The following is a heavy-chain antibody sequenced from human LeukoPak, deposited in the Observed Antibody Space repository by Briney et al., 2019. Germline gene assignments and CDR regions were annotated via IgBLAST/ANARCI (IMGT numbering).Heavy chain of an antibody. CDR3: ARDALTGSPNWFDP. CDR1: GGSISSRAYY. CDR2: IHHSGST. J-gene: IGHJ5*02. D-gene: IGHD3-9*01. Sequence: SQTLSLTCTVSGGSISSRAYYWTWIRQPAGKGLEWIGRIHHSGSTYYNPSLKSRVTMSIDTSNNQFFLKLNSVTAADTAVYHCARDALTGSPNWFDPWGQGILVTVSS. V-gene: IGHV4-61*02.